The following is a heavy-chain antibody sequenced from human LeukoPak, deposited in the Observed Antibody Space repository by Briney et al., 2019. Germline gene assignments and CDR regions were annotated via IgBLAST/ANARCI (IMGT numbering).Heavy chain of an antibody. CDR2: INHSGST. Sequence: PSETLSLTCAVYGGSFSGYYWSWIRQPPGKGLEWIGEINHSGSTNYNPSLKSRVTISVDTSKNQFSLKLSSVTAADTAVYYCARLRGVLLWFGTNEYNWFDPWGQGTLVTVSS. V-gene: IGHV4-34*01. CDR1: GGSFSGYY. J-gene: IGHJ5*02. CDR3: ARLRGVLLWFGTNEYNWFDP. D-gene: IGHD3-10*01.